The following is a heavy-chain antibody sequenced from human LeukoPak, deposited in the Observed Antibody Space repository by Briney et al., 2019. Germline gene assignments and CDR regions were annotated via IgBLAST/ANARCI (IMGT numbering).Heavy chain of an antibody. Sequence: ASVKVSCKASGDTFGTFSFNWVRQAPSEGLEWLGGLTPLAGTPNYAQKFQGRLTISADKSTSTVYMELSRLTSEDTAVYFCAKFWSVYYTDWGRGTRVSVSS. J-gene: IGHJ4*02. CDR1: GDTFGTFS. CDR2: LTPLAGTP. D-gene: IGHD3-3*01. V-gene: IGHV1-69*06. CDR3: AKFWSVYYTD.